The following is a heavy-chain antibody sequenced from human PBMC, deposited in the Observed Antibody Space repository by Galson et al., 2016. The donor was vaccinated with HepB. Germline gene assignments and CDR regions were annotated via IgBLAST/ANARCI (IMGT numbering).Heavy chain of an antibody. CDR2: IIPIAGKA. Sequence: SVKVSCKASGGTLSSSAIIWVRQAPGKGLEWMGGIIPIAGKAIYADKFQGKVTISVDDSTGTAYMDLSGLRSEDTAVYFCARGERYCGGDCYFVHWGQGTPVTVSS. CDR3: ARGERYCGGDCYFVH. J-gene: IGHJ4*02. D-gene: IGHD2-21*02. CDR1: GGTLSSSA. V-gene: IGHV1-69*13.